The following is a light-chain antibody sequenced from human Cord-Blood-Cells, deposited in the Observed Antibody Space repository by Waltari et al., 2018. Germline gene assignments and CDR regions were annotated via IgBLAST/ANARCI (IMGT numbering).Light chain of an antibody. V-gene: IGKV1-8*01. CDR2: AAS. J-gene: IGKJ4*01. CDR3: KQYYSYPLT. Sequence: AIRMTQSPSSFSASTGDRVTITCRASQGISSYLAWHQQKPGKAPKLLIYAASTLQSGVPSRFSGSGSGTDFTLTISCLQSEDFATYYCKQYYSYPLTFGGGTKVEIK. CDR1: QGISSY.